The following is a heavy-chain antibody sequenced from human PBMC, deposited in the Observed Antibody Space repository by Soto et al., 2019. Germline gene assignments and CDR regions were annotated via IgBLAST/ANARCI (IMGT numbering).Heavy chain of an antibody. J-gene: IGHJ6*02. V-gene: IGHV3-23*01. Sequence: GSLRLSCAASGFILSSSAMSWVRQAPGKGLEWVSAISGSGTSTYYADSVKGRFTISGDVSKNTVYLQMNSLRAEDTAVYYCAKGPTIFGVVITVEYYYGMDVWGQRPTVTVSS. D-gene: IGHD3-3*01. CDR1: GFILSSSA. CDR3: AKGPTIFGVVITVEYYYGMDV. CDR2: ISGSGTST.